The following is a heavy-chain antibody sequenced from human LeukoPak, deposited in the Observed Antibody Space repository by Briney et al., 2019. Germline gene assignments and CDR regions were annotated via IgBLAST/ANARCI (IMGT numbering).Heavy chain of an antibody. V-gene: IGHV3-30*02. J-gene: IGHJ4*02. D-gene: IGHD6-6*01. CDR2: IWYDGSNK. CDR3: AKAQTDYSTSSTDFDY. CDR1: GFTFSSYG. Sequence: GGSLRLSCAASGFTFSSYGMHWVRQAPGKGLEWVAVIWYDGSNKYSADSVKGRFTISRDNSKNTLYLQMNSLRAEDTAVYYCAKAQTDYSTSSTDFDYWGQGSLVTVSS.